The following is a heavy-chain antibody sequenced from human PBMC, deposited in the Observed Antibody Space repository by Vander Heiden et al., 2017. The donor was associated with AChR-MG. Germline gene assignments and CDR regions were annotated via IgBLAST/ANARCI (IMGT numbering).Heavy chain of an antibody. CDR3: ATSIYDFWSGYQPPFDY. Sequence: QVQLQQWGAGLLKPSETLSLTCAVYGGSFSGYYWSWIRQPPGKGLEWIGEINHSGSTNYNPSLKSRVTISVDTSKNQFSLKLSSVTAADTAVYYCATSIYDFWSGYQPPFDYWGQGTLVTVSS. CDR1: GGSFSGYY. CDR2: INHSGST. D-gene: IGHD3-3*01. J-gene: IGHJ4*02. V-gene: IGHV4-34*01.